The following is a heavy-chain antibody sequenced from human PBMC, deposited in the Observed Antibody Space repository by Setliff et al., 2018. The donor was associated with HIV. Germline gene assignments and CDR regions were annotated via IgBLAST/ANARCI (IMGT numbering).Heavy chain of an antibody. D-gene: IGHD6-19*01. CDR2: IDYSGST. CDR3: ARVDSSGEYYFDY. CDR1: GGSISSSSYY. J-gene: IGHJ4*02. V-gene: IGHV4-39*01. Sequence: SETLSLTCTVSGGSISSSSYYWGWIRQPPGKGLEWIGSIDYSGSTYYNPSLKSRVTISVDTSKNQFALKLSSVTAADTAVYYCARVDSSGEYYFDYWGQGMLVTVSS.